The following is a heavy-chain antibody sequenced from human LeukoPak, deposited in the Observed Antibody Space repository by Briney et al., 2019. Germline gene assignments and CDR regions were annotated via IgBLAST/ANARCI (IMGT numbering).Heavy chain of an antibody. CDR3: ARGKEGSGWYGGWFDP. J-gene: IGHJ5*02. CDR2: VTGNGGST. D-gene: IGHD6-19*01. Sequence: GGSLRLSCSASGFTFSNYAMHWVRQAPGKGLEYVSAVTGNGGSTYYADSVRGRFTISRDNSKNTLYLQMNSLRAEDTAVYYCARGKEGSGWYGGWFDPWGQGTLVTVSS. CDR1: GFTFSNYA. V-gene: IGHV3-64*04.